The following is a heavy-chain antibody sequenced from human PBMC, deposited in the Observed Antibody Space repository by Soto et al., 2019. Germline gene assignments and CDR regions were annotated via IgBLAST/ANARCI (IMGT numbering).Heavy chain of an antibody. V-gene: IGHV1-2*02. CDR3: AKGGSSWTGCFDL. D-gene: IGHD6-13*01. J-gene: IGHJ5*02. CDR1: GYPLTAKY. CDR2: VNPSSGGT. Sequence: ASVKVSCKASGYPLTAKYLHWVRQAPGQGLEWMGWVNPSSGGTKEAQKFRGRVTMTRDTSISAAYMELSRLTSDDTAVYYCAKGGSSWTGCFDLWGQGTLVTVST.